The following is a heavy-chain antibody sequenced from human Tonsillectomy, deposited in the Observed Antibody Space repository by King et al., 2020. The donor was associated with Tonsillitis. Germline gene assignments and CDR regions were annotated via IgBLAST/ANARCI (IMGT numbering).Heavy chain of an antibody. CDR2: INTKTGNP. V-gene: IGHV7-4-1*04. D-gene: IGHD2-15*01. CDR3: SRDQGFLEDCRGASCYSDS. CDR1: GYTFTRYG. J-gene: IGHJ4*02. Sequence: QLVQSGSELMKPGASVKVSCQASGYTFTRYGLNWVRQAPGQGLEWMGWINTKTGNPMYAQGLTGRFVFSLDTSVAMAYLQISSLKAEDTAVYYCSRDQGFLEDCRGASCYSDSWGQGTLVTVSS.